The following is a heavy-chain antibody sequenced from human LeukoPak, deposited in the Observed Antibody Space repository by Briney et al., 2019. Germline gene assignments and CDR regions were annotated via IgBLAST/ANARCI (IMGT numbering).Heavy chain of an antibody. CDR3: ASDYDSSGYLDY. J-gene: IGHJ4*02. V-gene: IGHV4-4*02. CDR2: IYHSGST. D-gene: IGHD3-22*01. CDR1: GGSISSSNW. Sequence: SETLSLTCAVSGGSISSSNWGSWVRQPPGKGLEWIGEIYHSGSTNYNPSLKSRVTISVDKSKNQFSLKLSSVTAADTAVYYCASDYDSSGYLDYWGQGTLVTVSS.